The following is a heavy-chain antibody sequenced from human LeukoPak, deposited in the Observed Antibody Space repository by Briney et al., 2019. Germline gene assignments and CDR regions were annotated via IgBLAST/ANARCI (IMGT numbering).Heavy chain of an antibody. CDR3: ARGGIAAARPPEYFQH. D-gene: IGHD6-13*01. Sequence: GASVKVSCKASGYTFTGYYMHWVRQAPGQGLEWMGRIIPIFGTANYAQKFQGRVTITTDESTSTAYMELSSLRSEDTAVYYCARGGIAAARPPEYFQHWGQGTLVTVSS. V-gene: IGHV1-69*05. CDR1: GYTFTGYY. J-gene: IGHJ1*01. CDR2: IIPIFGTA.